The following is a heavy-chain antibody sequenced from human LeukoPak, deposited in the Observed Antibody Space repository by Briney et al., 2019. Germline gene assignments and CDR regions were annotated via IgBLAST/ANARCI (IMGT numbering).Heavy chain of an antibody. Sequence: SETLSLTCTVSGGSISSGSYYWSWIRQTAGKGLEWIGRIYTSGSTNYNPSLKSRVTISVDTSKNQFSLKLSSVTAADTAVYYCARDRRYDFWSGEWEGHYYYMDVWGKGTTVTVSS. J-gene: IGHJ6*03. CDR1: GGSISSGSYY. CDR2: IYTSGST. V-gene: IGHV4-61*02. D-gene: IGHD3-3*01. CDR3: ARDRRYDFWSGEWEGHYYYMDV.